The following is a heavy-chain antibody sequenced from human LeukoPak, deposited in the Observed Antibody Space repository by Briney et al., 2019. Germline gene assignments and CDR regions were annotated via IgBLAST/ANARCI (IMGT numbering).Heavy chain of an antibody. D-gene: IGHD6-19*01. CDR3: ARSRDSSGWSLHFDY. V-gene: IGHV4-59*01. CDR1: GGSISSYY. J-gene: IGHJ4*02. CDR2: IYYSGST. Sequence: SETLSLTCTVSGGSISSYYWSWIRQPPGKGLEWIGYIYYSGSTNYNPSLKSRVTISVDTSKNQFSLKLSSVTAADTAVYYCARSRDSSGWSLHFDYWGQGTLVTASS.